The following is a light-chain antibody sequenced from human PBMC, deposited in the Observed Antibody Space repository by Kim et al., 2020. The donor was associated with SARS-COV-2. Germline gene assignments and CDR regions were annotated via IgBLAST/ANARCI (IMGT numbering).Light chain of an antibody. Sequence: SALTQPASVSGSPGQSITISCTGTSSDVGSYNLVSWYQQHPGKAPKLMIYEVNKRPSGVSNRFSGSKSGNTASLTISGLQAEDEADYYCCSYAGSSTWVFGGGTQLTVL. V-gene: IGLV2-23*02. CDR3: CSYAGSSTWV. J-gene: IGLJ3*02. CDR1: SSDVGSYNL. CDR2: EVN.